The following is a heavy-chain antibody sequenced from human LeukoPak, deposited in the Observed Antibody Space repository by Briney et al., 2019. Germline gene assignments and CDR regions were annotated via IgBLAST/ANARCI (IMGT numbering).Heavy chain of an antibody. CDR1: GFTFSSYA. V-gene: IGHV3-30-3*01. CDR3: ARDQEGRSYYDLLTGFDY. Sequence: PGGSLRLSCAASGFTFSSYAMHWVRQAPGKGLEWVALISYDGTNKNYGDSVKGRFTISRDNSKNTLYLQMNSLRAEDTAVYYCARDQEGRSYYDLLTGFDYWGQGTLVTVSS. J-gene: IGHJ4*02. D-gene: IGHD3-9*01. CDR2: ISYDGTNK.